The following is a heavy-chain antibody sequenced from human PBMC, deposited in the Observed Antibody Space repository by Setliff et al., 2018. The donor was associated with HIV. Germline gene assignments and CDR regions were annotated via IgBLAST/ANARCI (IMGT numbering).Heavy chain of an antibody. D-gene: IGHD3-10*01. CDR1: GFTLSEVS. J-gene: IGHJ6*03. CDR3: AFGELGAFYYMDV. V-gene: IGHV1-24*01. Sequence: ASLKVSCKVSGFTLSEVSIHWVRQAPGKGLEWLGYFDPQDGETVYAQKFQGRVTLTEDTSTDTAYMELSGLRSEDTAVYYCAFGELGAFYYMDVWGKGTTVTVSS. CDR2: FDPQDGET.